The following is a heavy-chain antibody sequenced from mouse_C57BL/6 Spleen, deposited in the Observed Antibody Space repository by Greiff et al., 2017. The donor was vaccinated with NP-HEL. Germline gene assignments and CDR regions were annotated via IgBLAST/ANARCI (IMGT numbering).Heavy chain of an antibody. J-gene: IGHJ2*01. Sequence: VQLQQSGAELVRPGASVKLSCKASGYTFTDYYINWVKQRPGQGLEWIARIYPGSGNTYYNEKFKGKATLTAEKSSSTAYMQLSSLTSEDSAVYFCARKDYGSRGGFDYWGQGTTLTVSS. D-gene: IGHD1-1*01. CDR2: IYPGSGNT. CDR1: GYTFTDYY. V-gene: IGHV1-76*01. CDR3: ARKDYGSRGGFDY.